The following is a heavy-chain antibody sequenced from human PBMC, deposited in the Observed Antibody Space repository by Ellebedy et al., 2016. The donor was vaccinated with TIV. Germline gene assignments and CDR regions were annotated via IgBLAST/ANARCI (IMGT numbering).Heavy chain of an antibody. Sequence: MPSETLSLTCSVSGSSISSGYYWGWIRQPPGRGLEWIGSMYHSGSTYYNPSLKSRVTISVDKSKNQFSLKLSSVTAADTAVYYCAKRQAYGDYEYAFDVWGQGTMVTVSS. CDR1: GSSISSGYY. J-gene: IGHJ3*01. D-gene: IGHD4-17*01. V-gene: IGHV4-38-2*01. CDR2: MYHSGST. CDR3: AKRQAYGDYEYAFDV.